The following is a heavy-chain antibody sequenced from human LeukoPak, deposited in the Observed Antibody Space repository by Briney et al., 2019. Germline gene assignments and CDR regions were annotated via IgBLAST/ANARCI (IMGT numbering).Heavy chain of an antibody. J-gene: IGHJ4*02. CDR2: ISSSGSTI. Sequence: GGSLRLSCAASGFTFSSYSMNWVRQAPGKGLEWVSYISSSGSTIYYADSVKGRFTISRDNAKNSLYLQMNSLRAEDTAVYYCARGAGYSYGFYFDYWGQGTLVTVSS. D-gene: IGHD5-18*01. CDR3: ARGAGYSYGFYFDY. V-gene: IGHV3-48*04. CDR1: GFTFSSYS.